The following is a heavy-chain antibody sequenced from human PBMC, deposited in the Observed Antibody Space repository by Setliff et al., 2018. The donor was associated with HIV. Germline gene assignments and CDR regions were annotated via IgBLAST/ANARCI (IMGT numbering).Heavy chain of an antibody. CDR3: ASPMFYDGKVV. CDR1: GYTFTDYY. Sequence: ASVKVSCKASGYTFTDYYMHRMRQAPGRGLEWMGWIYPKSGDTKYSQKFQDRVTLTSDMSANTVYMDLTTLRSEDTAVYYCASPMFYDGKVVWGQGTPVTVSS. CDR2: IYPKSGDT. J-gene: IGHJ4*02. D-gene: IGHD3-22*01. V-gene: IGHV1-2*02.